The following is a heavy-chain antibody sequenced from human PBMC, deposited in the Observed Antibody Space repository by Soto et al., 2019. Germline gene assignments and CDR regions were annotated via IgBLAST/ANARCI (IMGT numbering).Heavy chain of an antibody. CDR1: GFTFSSSA. CDR2: ISDSGDRT. CDR3: AKSLNINWKNWFDP. V-gene: IGHV3-23*01. D-gene: IGHD1-1*01. Sequence: GGSLRLSCAASGFTFSSSAMNWVRQTPGKGLEWVSLISDSGDRTHYADSVRGRFSISRDNSKNTLYLQMYSLRAEDTAVYYCAKSLNINWKNWFDPWGQGTLVTVSS. J-gene: IGHJ5*02.